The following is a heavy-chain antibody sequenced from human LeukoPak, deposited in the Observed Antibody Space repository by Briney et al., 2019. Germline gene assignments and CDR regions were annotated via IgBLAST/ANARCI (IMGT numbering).Heavy chain of an antibody. V-gene: IGHV3-73*01. CDR2: IRSKANTYAT. CDR1: GFTFSGSP. J-gene: IGHJ4*02. D-gene: IGHD3-22*01. Sequence: GGSLRLSCAASGFTFSGSPIHWVRQASGKGLEWVGRIRSKANTYATAYAASMKGRFTISRDDSKNTAYLQMNSLKTEDTAVYYCTSYSYDSSGYYYFDYWGQGTLVTVSS. CDR3: TSYSYDSSGYYYFDY.